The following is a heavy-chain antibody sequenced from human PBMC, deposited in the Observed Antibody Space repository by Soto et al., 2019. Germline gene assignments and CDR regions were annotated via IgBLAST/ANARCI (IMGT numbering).Heavy chain of an antibody. CDR3: ARGGVIYVVGTPLDAFAF. Sequence: SETLSLTCAVYGGSFSGYYWSWIRQPPGKGLEWIGEINHSGSTNYNPSLKSRVTISVDTSKNQFSLKLSSVTAADTAVYYCARGGVIYVVGTPLDAFAFPGQGTLVPGS. J-gene: IGHJ3*01. CDR2: INHSGST. D-gene: IGHD3-10*01. V-gene: IGHV4-34*01. CDR1: GGSFSGYY.